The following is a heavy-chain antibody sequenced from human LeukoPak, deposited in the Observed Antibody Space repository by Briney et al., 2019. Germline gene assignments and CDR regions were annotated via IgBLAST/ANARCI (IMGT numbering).Heavy chain of an antibody. J-gene: IGHJ3*02. CDR1: GYTFTSYG. D-gene: IGHD3-10*01. Sequence: ASVKVSCKASGYTFTSYGISWVRQAPGQGLEWMGWISAYNGNTNYAQKLQGRVTMTTDTSTSTAYMELRSLRSDDTAVYYCARDPHLWFGGPSAFDIWGQGTMVTVSS. V-gene: IGHV1-18*01. CDR2: ISAYNGNT. CDR3: ARDPHLWFGGPSAFDI.